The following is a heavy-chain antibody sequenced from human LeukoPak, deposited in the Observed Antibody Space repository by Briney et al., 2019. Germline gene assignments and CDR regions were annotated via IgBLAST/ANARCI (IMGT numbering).Heavy chain of an antibody. J-gene: IGHJ6*04. D-gene: IGHD2-21*02. CDR2: IYNDGNT. Sequence: GGSLRLSCAVSGFTVSSNHMSWVRQAPGKGLEWVSVIYNDGNTYYTDPVKGRFTISRDNSKNTVFLQMNSLRAEDTAMYYCARDREVVTARAQMDVWGKGTTVTVSS. CDR1: GFTVSSNH. V-gene: IGHV3-53*01. CDR3: ARDREVVTARAQMDV.